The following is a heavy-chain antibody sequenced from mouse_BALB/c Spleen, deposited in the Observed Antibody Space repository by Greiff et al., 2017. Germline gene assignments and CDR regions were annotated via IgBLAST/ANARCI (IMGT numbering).Heavy chain of an antibody. CDR1: GYTFTSYW. CDR2: INPSTGYT. J-gene: IGHJ4*01. D-gene: IGHD1-1*02. V-gene: IGHV1-7*01. CDR3: ARSLRYYGDSDGAMDD. Sequence: QVQLKESGAELAKPGASVKMSCKASGYTFTSYWMHWVKQRPGQGLEWIGYINPSTGYTEYNQKFKDKATLTADKSSSTAYMQLSSLTSEDSAVYDWARSLRYYGDSDGAMDDWGQGTSVTVSS.